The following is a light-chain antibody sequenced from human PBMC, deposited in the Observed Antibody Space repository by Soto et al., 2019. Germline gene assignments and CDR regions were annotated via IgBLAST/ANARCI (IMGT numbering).Light chain of an antibody. CDR2: DAS. Sequence: EIVHTQSTDTLPVSPEERATLSCRASQSVSRTLAWYQQKPGQAPRLLIYDASSRASGIPARFSGSGSGTDFTLTISRLEPGDFAVYYCQHRSNWSRTFGQGTKVDI. J-gene: IGKJ1*01. CDR3: QHRSNWSRT. CDR1: QSVSRT. V-gene: IGKV3-11*01.